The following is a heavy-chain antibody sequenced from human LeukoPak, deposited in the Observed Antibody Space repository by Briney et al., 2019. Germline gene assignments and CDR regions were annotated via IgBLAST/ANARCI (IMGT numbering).Heavy chain of an antibody. CDR3: ARGPALVRGVITASGGDY. CDR1: GYTFTTYN. CDR2: MNPSTGNT. Sequence: GASVKVSCKASGYTFTTYNINWVRQATGQGLEWMGWMNPSTGNTGYAQRFQGRVTMTRNTSIGTAYMELSSLTSDDTAVYYCARGPALVRGVITASGGDYWGQGVLVTVSS. J-gene: IGHJ4*02. V-gene: IGHV1-8*01. D-gene: IGHD3-10*01.